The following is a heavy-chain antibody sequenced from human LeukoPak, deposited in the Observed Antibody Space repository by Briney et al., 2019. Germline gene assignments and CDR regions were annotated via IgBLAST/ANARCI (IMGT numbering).Heavy chain of an antibody. CDR2: IKSSNT. J-gene: IGHJ5*02. CDR3: ATHQGGFNWFDP. CDR1: GGSISSDRFY. Sequence: SETLSLTCTVSGGSISSDRFYWTWVRQPAGKGLEWIGRIKSSNTNYNPSLKSRVSISLDTSTNQFSLKLSSLTAADTAVYYCATHQGGFNWFDPWGQGILVTVSS. V-gene: IGHV4-61*02. D-gene: IGHD3-16*01.